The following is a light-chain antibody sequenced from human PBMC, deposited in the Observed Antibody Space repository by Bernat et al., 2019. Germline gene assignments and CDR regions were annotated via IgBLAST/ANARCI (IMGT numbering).Light chain of an antibody. CDR2: LGS. Sequence: EIVLTQSPLSLPVTPGEPASISCRSSQSFLHTNGRNFLDWYLQRPGQSPQLLIYLGSHRASGVPDRFSGSGSGTDFSLKISRVEAEDVGFYYCMQALQTPLTFGGGTKVDLK. CDR1: QSFLHTNGRNF. CDR3: MQALQTPLT. J-gene: IGKJ4*01. V-gene: IGKV2-28*01.